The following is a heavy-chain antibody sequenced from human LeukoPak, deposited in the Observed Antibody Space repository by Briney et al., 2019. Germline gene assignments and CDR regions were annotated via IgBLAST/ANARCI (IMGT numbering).Heavy chain of an antibody. CDR1: GFTFSSYA. J-gene: IGHJ4*02. D-gene: IGHD1-26*01. CDR2: ISYDGSNR. V-gene: IGHV3-30*04. CDR3: ARVLWELLSAVDY. Sequence: GRSVRLSCAASGFTFSSYAMHWVRQAPGKGLEWVAVISYDGSNRYYADTVKGRFTISRDNSKNTPYLQMNSLRAEDTAVYYCARVLWELLSAVDYWGQGNLVTVSS.